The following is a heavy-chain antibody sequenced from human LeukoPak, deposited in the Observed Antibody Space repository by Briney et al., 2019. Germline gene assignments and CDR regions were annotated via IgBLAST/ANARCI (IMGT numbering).Heavy chain of an antibody. Sequence: GASVKVSCKISGHSLTESSMHWVRQAPGKGLEWMRGFDPENGETIYAQHFQGRVTMTEDTSTDTAYMELISLRSEDTAVYYCATDCSGGRCYSGFDHWGQGTLVTVSS. V-gene: IGHV1-24*01. J-gene: IGHJ4*02. D-gene: IGHD2-15*01. CDR2: FDPENGET. CDR1: GHSLTESS. CDR3: ATDCSGGRCYSGFDH.